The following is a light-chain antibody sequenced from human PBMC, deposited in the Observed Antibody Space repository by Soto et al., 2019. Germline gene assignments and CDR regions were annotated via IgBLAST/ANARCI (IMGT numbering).Light chain of an antibody. V-gene: IGKV3-11*01. CDR2: EVS. CDR1: HIAGNS. Sequence: EIVLTQSPATLSLSPGERATLSCRASHIAGNSLAWYQHKPGQAPRLLIYEVSNRATGIPARFSGSGSGTDFTLTISGLEPEDFAVYYCQQRTNWPPLYTFGQGTKLEIK. J-gene: IGKJ2*01. CDR3: QQRTNWPPLYT.